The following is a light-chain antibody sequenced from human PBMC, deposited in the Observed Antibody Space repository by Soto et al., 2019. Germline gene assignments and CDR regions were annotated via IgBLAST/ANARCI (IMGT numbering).Light chain of an antibody. CDR2: LNRDAGH. J-gene: IGLJ3*02. CDR1: SGHSNYA. V-gene: IGLV4-69*02. Sequence: QPVLTESPSASASLEASVKLTYTLSSGHSNYAIAWHQQKPEKGPRCFFKLNRDAGHSKGDGNPDRFSGSISGAERYLSVSSLQSDYEADYYCQTWGPGIRVFGGGTKLTVL. CDR3: QTWGPGIRV.